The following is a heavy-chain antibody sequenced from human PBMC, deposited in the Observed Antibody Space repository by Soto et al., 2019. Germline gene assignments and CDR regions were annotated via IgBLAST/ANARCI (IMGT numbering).Heavy chain of an antibody. Sequence: EVQLLESGGGLVQPGGSLRLSCAASGFTFSSYAMSWVRQAPGKGLEWVSAMSGSGGSTYYADSVKGRFTISRDNSKNTLYLKMNSLRAEDTAVYYCAKCVAVAGSFDYWGQGTLVTVSS. V-gene: IGHV3-23*01. J-gene: IGHJ4*02. CDR2: MSGSGGST. D-gene: IGHD6-19*01. CDR3: AKCVAVAGSFDY. CDR1: GFTFSSYA.